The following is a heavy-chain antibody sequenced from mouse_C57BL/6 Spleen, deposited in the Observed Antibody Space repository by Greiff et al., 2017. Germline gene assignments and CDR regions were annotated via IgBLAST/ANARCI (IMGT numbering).Heavy chain of an antibody. V-gene: IGHV5-4*01. CDR3: ARDELLFDY. Sequence: DVKLVESGGGLVKPGGSLKLSCAASGFTFSSYAMSWVRQTPEKRLEWVATISDGGSYTYYPDNVKGRFTISRDNAKNNLYLQMSHLKSEDTAMYYCARDELLFDYWGQSTTLTVSS. CDR2: ISDGGSYT. CDR1: GFTFSSYA. J-gene: IGHJ2*01. D-gene: IGHD2-1*01.